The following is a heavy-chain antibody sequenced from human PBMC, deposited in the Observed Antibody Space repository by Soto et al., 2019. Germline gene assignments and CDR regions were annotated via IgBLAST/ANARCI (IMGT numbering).Heavy chain of an antibody. CDR1: GYTFTNFG. J-gene: IGHJ5*02. V-gene: IGHV1-3*01. CDR3: ARDQYSRRVRWFDP. D-gene: IGHD6-6*01. Sequence: ASVKVSCKSSGYTFTNFGVTWVRRAPGQRLEWMGWINAGNGNTKYSQKFQGRVTITRDTSASTAYMELSSLRSEDTAVYYCARDQYSRRVRWFDPWGQGTLVTVSS. CDR2: INAGNGNT.